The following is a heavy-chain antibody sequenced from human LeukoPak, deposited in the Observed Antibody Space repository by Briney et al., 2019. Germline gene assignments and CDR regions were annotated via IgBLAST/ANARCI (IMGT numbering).Heavy chain of an antibody. D-gene: IGHD6-19*01. V-gene: IGHV3-23*01. CDR3: ARSSGWFGDAFDI. CDR2: ISGSGGST. Sequence: PGGSLRLSCAASGFTFSSYAMSWVRQTPGKGLEWVSAISGSGGSTYYADSVKGRLAISRDNSKNTLYLQMNSLRAEDTAVYYCARSSGWFGDAFDIWGQGTMVTIPS. J-gene: IGHJ3*02. CDR1: GFTFSSYA.